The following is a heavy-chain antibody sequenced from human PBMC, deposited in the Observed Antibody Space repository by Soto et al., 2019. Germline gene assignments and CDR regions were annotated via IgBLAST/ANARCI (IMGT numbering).Heavy chain of an antibody. Sequence: ASVKVSCKDSGYTFSDYFIHWIRQAPGQGLPSMGWMNLNTGGVVYAQSFKGRVSMSSHTSTSTVYMELRGLPGEATAVYYCARGTIAVSAPREDVFYCFDMWGKGTAVPV. V-gene: IGHV1-2*02. J-gene: IGHJ6*04. CDR3: ARGTIAVSAPREDVFYCFDM. CDR2: MNLNTGGV. D-gene: IGHD6-19*01. CDR1: GYTFSDYF.